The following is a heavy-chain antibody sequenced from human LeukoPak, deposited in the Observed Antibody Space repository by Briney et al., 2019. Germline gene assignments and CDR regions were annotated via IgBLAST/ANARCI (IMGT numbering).Heavy chain of an antibody. CDR2: ISNSGSTV. V-gene: IGHV3-11*01. CDR1: GFTFSDYY. CDR3: ALGTINKDFYFGMDV. Sequence: GGSLRLSCAASGFTFSDYYMAWLRQAPGKGLEWLSYISNSGSTVFYADSVKGRFTVSRDNAKRSLYLQVESLRDDDTAVYHCALGTINKDFYFGMDVWGQGTTVTVSS. D-gene: IGHD2-8*01. J-gene: IGHJ6*02.